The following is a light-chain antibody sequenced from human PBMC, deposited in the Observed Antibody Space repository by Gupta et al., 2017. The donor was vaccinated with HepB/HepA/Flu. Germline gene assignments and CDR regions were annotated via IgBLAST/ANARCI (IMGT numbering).Light chain of an antibody. Sequence: DIQLTQSPSFLSSSVGDRVTITCRASQGISSYLACYQQKPGKAPKLLIYAASSLQSGVPSRFSGSGSGTEFSLTLSSLQPEDFATYYCQQLNSYPPLTFGGGTKVEIK. CDR3: QQLNSYPPLT. J-gene: IGKJ4*01. CDR1: QGISSY. V-gene: IGKV1-9*01. CDR2: AAS.